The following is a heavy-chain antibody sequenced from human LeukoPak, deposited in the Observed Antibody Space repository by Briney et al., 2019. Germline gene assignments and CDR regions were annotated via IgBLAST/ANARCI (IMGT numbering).Heavy chain of an antibody. Sequence: GGSLRLSCAASRFTFSNYWMTWVRQAPGKGLEWVANIKQDGSEKYYVDSVKSRFTISRDNAKNSLYLQMNSLRAEDTAVYYCARGSWVTVAYWGQGTLVTVSS. V-gene: IGHV3-7*03. CDR3: ARGSWVTVAY. J-gene: IGHJ4*02. D-gene: IGHD6-19*01. CDR1: RFTFSNYW. CDR2: IKQDGSEK.